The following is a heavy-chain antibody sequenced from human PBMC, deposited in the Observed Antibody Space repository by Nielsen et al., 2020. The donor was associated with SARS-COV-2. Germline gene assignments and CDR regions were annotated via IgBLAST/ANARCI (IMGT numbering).Heavy chain of an antibody. J-gene: IGHJ6*02. CDR1: GFTFSSYW. CDR3: ARELAVDGKDGMDV. CDR2: IKQDGSEK. D-gene: IGHD6-19*01. Sequence: ESLKISCAASGFTFSSYWMSWVRQAPGKGLEWVANIKQDGSEKYYVDSVKGRFTISRDNAKNSLYLQMNSLRAEDTVVYYCARELAVDGKDGMDVWGQGTTVTVSS. V-gene: IGHV3-7*01.